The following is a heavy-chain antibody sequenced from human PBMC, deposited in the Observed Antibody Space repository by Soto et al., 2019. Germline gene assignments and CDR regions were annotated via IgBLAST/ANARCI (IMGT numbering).Heavy chain of an antibody. CDR3: AKGSLVYAILYYFDY. J-gene: IGHJ4*02. D-gene: IGHD2-8*01. CDR2: ISYDGSNK. CDR1: GFTFSSYG. V-gene: IGHV3-30*18. Sequence: GGSLRLSCAASGFTFSSYGMHWVRQAPGKGLEWVAVISYDGSNKYYADSVKGRFTISRDNSKNTLYLQMNSLRAEDTAVYYCAKGSLVYAILYYFDYWGQGTLVTVSS.